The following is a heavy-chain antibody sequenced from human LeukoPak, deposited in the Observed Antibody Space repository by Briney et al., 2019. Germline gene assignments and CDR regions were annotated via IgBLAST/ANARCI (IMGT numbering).Heavy chain of an antibody. J-gene: IGHJ4*02. CDR3: AREWQQLEANYFDY. CDR2: IIPIFGTA. D-gene: IGHD6-13*01. Sequence: SVKVSCKASGGTFSRYAISWVRQAPGQGLEWMGRIIPIFGTANYAQKFQGRVTITTDESTSTAYMELSSLRSEDTAVYYCAREWQQLEANYFDYWRQGTLVTVSS. V-gene: IGHV1-69*05. CDR1: GGTFSRYA.